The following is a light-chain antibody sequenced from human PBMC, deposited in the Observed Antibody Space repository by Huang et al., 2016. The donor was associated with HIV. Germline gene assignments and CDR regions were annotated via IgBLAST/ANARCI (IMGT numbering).Light chain of an antibody. V-gene: IGKV3-11*01. CDR3: QQRSSSLT. Sequence: IVLTQSPATLSLSPGERATLSCRASQSLNKFLAWYQQKPGQAPRLLIYNATDRATGVPARFSGGGSGTDVTLTITDLKAEDFAIYYCQQRSSSLTFGGGTKVEIK. J-gene: IGKJ4*01. CDR2: NAT. CDR1: QSLNKF.